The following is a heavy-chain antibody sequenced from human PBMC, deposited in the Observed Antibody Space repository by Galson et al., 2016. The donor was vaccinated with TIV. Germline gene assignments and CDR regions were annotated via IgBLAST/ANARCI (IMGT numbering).Heavy chain of an antibody. CDR1: GFIVNDNY. CDR3: ARDRRFCGIECYYRYYYGMDV. Sequence: SLRLSCAASGFIVNDNYMTWLRQAPGKGLEWVSVVYSGGSAYYADSVKGRFTTSRDNSKTPLYLQMISLRAEDTAVYYCARDRRFCGIECYYRYYYGMDVWGQGTTVTVSS. D-gene: IGHD2-21*01. J-gene: IGHJ6*02. CDR2: VYSGGSA. V-gene: IGHV3-66*02.